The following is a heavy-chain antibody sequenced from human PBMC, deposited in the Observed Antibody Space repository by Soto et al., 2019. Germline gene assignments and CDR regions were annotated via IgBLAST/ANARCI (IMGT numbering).Heavy chain of an antibody. CDR1: GFMFSGFG. CDR2: ISKDGSKK. D-gene: IGHD5-12*01. J-gene: IGHJ4*02. CDR3: ASLVATGY. Sequence: GGSLRLSCAASGFMFSGFGMHWVRQAPGKGLQWVAGISKDGSKKYYADSVKGRFTISRDNSKKTLYLQMNSLRAEDTAVYYCASLVATGYWGQGTLVTVSS. V-gene: IGHV3-30*03.